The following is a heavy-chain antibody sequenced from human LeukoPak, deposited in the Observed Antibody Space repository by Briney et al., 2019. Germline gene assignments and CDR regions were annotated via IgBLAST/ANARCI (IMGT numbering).Heavy chain of an antibody. J-gene: IGHJ4*02. D-gene: IGHD2-2*01. V-gene: IGHV3-30*02. CDR1: GFTFSSYG. CDR3: AKVSLEIVVVPAALDY. CDR2: IRYDGSNK. Sequence: GGSLRLSCAASGFTFSSYGMHWVRQAPGKGLEWVAFIRYDGSNKYYADSVKGRFTISRDNSKNTLYLQMNSLRAEDTAVYYCAKVSLEIVVVPAALDYWGQGTLVTVSS.